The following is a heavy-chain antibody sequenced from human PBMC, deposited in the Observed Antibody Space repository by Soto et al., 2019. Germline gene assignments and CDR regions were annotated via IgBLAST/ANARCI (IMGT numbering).Heavy chain of an antibody. J-gene: IGHJ6*02. CDR1: GGSFSGYY. CDR3: ASGGTLRIGYYYYYYGMDV. D-gene: IGHD2-15*01. V-gene: IGHV4-34*01. CDR2: INHSGST. Sequence: PSETLSLTCAVYGGSFSGYYWSWIRQPPGKGLEWIGEINHSGSTNYNPSLKSRVTISVDTSKNQFSLKLSSVTAADTAVYYCASGGTLRIGYYYYYYGMDVCGQRTTVTVSS.